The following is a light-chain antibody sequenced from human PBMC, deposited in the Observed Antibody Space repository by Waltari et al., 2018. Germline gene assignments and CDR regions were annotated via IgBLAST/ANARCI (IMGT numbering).Light chain of an antibody. V-gene: IGLV3-25*03. J-gene: IGLJ2*01. CDR2: KDT. CDR3: QSADSSGTFVV. Sequence: SYELTQPPSVSVSPGQTARITCSAAALRQQYASWYQQRPGQAPVVVIYKDTERPSGIPERFSGSTSGTTVTLTISGVQAEDGADYYCQSADSSGTFVVFGGGTKLTVL. CDR1: ALRQQY.